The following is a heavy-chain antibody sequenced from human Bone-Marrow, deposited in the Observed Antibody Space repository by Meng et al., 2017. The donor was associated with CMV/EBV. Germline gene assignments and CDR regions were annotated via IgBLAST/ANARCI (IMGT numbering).Heavy chain of an antibody. CDR2: ISWDGVST. J-gene: IGHJ4*02. CDR1: GFTFDDYT. V-gene: IGHV3-43*01. Sequence: GESLKISCAASGFTFDDYTMHWVRQAPGKGLEWVSLISWDGVSTYYADSVKGRFTISRGNSKTSLYLQMSSLRTEDTALYYCAKDGRGSSGAYYFDYWGQGTLVTVSS. D-gene: IGHD6-6*01. CDR3: AKDGRGSSGAYYFDY.